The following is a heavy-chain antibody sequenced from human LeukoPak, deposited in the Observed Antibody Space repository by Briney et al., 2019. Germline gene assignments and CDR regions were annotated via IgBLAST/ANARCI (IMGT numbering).Heavy chain of an antibody. D-gene: IGHD3-10*01. J-gene: IGHJ4*02. Sequence: SSVKVSCKASGGTFSSYAISWVRQAPGQGLEWMGRIIPIFGTANYAQKLQGRVTITTDESTSTAYMELSSLRSEDTAVYYCATEGDYYGSGSSPPLAVWGQGTLVTVSS. CDR2: IIPIFGTA. V-gene: IGHV1-69*05. CDR3: ATEGDYYGSGSSPPLAV. CDR1: GGTFSSYA.